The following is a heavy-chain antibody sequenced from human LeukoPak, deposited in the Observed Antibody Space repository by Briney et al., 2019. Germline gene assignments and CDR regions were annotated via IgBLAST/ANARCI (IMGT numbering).Heavy chain of an antibody. CDR3: ARSLTYYYDSSGYYPPRY. D-gene: IGHD3-22*01. Sequence: ASVKVSCKASGYTFTSHGFSWVRQAPGQGLEWMGWISPYNTNTNYAQKFQGRVTMTRDTSISTAYMELSRLRSDDTAVYYCARSLTYYYDSSGYYPPRYWGQGTLVTVSS. J-gene: IGHJ4*02. CDR1: GYTFTSHG. V-gene: IGHV1-18*01. CDR2: ISPYNTNT.